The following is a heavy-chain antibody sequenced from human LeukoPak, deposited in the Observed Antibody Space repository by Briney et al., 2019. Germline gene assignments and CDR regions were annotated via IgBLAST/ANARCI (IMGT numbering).Heavy chain of an antibody. V-gene: IGHV4-59*01. CDR3: AKDQRFSAYDPGEYNYFDP. CDR1: GGSISSYY. D-gene: IGHD5-12*01. J-gene: IGHJ5*02. CDR2: IYYSVTT. Sequence: PSETLSLTCTVPGGSISSYYWSWIRQTPGKGLEWLGYIYYSVTTNYNPSLKSRVTISVDTSKNQISLRLTSVTAADTAVYYCAKDQRFSAYDPGEYNYFDPWGQGTLVTVSS.